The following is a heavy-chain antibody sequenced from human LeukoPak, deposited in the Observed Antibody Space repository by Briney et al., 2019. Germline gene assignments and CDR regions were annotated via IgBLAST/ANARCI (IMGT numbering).Heavy chain of an antibody. J-gene: IGHJ6*04. V-gene: IGHV3-66*01. CDR3: AELGITMIGGV. CDR1: GFTFSSYE. D-gene: IGHD3-10*02. Sequence: GGSLRLSCAASGFTFSSYEMNWVRQAPGKGLEWVSVIYSGGSTYYADSVKGRFTISRDNSKNSLYLQINSLRAEDTAVYYCAELGITMIGGVWGKGTTVTISS. CDR2: IYSGGST.